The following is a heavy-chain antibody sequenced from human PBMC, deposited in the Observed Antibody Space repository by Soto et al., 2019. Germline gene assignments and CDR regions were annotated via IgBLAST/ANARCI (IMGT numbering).Heavy chain of an antibody. Sequence: GGSLRLSCAASGFSLNSYAMHWVRQAPGKGLEWVAVISYDGSNKFYGDSVKGRFTISRDNSKNTVYLQMDSLRTEDTAVYYCESDCSSHTCYRQGGMDVWGQGTTVTVPS. J-gene: IGHJ6*02. D-gene: IGHD2-2*02. CDR2: ISYDGSNK. CDR1: GFSLNSYA. CDR3: ESDCSSHTCYRQGGMDV. V-gene: IGHV3-30-3*01.